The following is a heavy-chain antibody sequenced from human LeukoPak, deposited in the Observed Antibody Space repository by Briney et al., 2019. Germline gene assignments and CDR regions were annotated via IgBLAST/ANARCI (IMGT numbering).Heavy chain of an antibody. CDR3: SKGASNAFDI. Sequence: SETLSLTCTVSGGSISSYYWSWIWQPPGKGLEWLGSIYHSGSAYYNPSLKSRVTISIDASKNQFSLKLSSVTAADTAVYYCSKGASNAFDIWGQGTMVTVSS. J-gene: IGHJ3*02. CDR2: IYHSGSA. CDR1: GGSISSYY. V-gene: IGHV4-59*04.